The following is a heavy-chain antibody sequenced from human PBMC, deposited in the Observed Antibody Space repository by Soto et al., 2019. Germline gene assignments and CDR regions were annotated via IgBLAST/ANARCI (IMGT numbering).Heavy chain of an antibody. CDR1: AFSFNNFP. CDR3: DTNWAGDPFDV. V-gene: IGHV3-23*01. D-gene: IGHD2-8*01. J-gene: IGHJ3*01. CDR2: ISGSGRTT. Sequence: GGSLRLSCAASAFSFNNFPMSWDRQVPGKGPEWVSSISGSGRTTYYAASVKGRFTISRDNSNSSLYLEMNSLRVEDTALYHCDTNWAGDPFDVWGRGTMVTVSS.